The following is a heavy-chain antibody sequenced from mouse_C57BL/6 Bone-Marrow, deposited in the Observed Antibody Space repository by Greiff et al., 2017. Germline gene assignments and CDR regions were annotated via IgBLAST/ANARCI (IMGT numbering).Heavy chain of an antibody. J-gene: IGHJ2*01. D-gene: IGHD2-4*01. CDR1: GYTFTSYW. CDR3: GIVSVYDYDDFDY. V-gene: IGHV1-74*01. Sequence: VQLQQHGAELVKPGASVKVSCKASGYTFTSYWMHWVKQRPGQGLEWIGRIHPSDSDTNYNQKFKGKATLTVDKSSSTAYMQLSSLTSEDSAVYYCGIVSVYDYDDFDYWGQGTTLTVSS. CDR2: IHPSDSDT.